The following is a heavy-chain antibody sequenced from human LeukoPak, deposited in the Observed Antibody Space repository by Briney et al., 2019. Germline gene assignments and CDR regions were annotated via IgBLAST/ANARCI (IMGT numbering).Heavy chain of an antibody. CDR1: GGTFSSYA. D-gene: IGHD3-10*01. CDR3: ARATGVRGVRQIAFDI. CDR2: IIPILGIA. V-gene: IGHV1-69*04. Sequence: ASVKVSCKASGGTFSSYAISWVRQAPGQGHEWMGRIIPILGIANYAQKFQGRVTITADKSTSTAYMELSSLRSEDTAVYYCARATGVRGVRQIAFDIWGQGTMVTVSS. J-gene: IGHJ3*02.